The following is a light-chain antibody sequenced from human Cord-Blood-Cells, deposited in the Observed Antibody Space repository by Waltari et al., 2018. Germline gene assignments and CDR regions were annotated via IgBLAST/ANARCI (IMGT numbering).Light chain of an antibody. CDR1: QSVSSSY. V-gene: IGKV3-20*01. CDR3: QQYASSPYT. Sequence: EIVLTQSPGTLYLSPGERATLSCRASQSVSSSYLAGYQQKHGKAAGLLIEGASSRATGIPDRFSCSGSETDFTRTISRLEPEDVAVYYGQQYASSPYTVGQVTKLEIK. CDR2: GAS. J-gene: IGKJ2*01.